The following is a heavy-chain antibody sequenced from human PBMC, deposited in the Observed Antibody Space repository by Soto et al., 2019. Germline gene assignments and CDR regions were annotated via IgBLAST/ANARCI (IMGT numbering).Heavy chain of an antibody. CDR2: MNPNSANT. CDR1: GYTFTNYD. Sequence: GASVKVACKASGYTFTNYDISWVRQATGQGLEWMGWMNPNSANTGYAQKFQGRVSMTRDTSTNTAYMELSSLRSEDTGVYYCSTAGQWYFWTASYFEHWGQGTPVTVSS. J-gene: IGHJ4*02. D-gene: IGHD3-3*01. CDR3: STAGQWYFWTASYFEH. V-gene: IGHV1-8*01.